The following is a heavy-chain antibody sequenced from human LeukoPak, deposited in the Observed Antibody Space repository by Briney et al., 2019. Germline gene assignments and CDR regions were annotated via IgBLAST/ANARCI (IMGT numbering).Heavy chain of an antibody. V-gene: IGHV4-38-2*01. J-gene: IGHJ5*02. Sequence: PSETLSLTCAVSGYSISSGYYWGWIRQPPGKGLEWIGSLYHSGSTYYNPSLKSRVTMSVDTSKNQFSLKLSFVTAADTAVYYCARGYCSSTSCYYPWGQGTLVTVSS. CDR2: LYHSGST. D-gene: IGHD2-2*01. CDR3: ARGYCSSTSCYYP. CDR1: GYSISSGYY.